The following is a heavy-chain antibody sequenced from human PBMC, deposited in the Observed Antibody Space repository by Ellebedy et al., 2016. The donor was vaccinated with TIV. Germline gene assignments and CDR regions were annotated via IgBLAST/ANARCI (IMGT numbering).Heavy chain of an antibody. CDR2: IYPGDSDT. V-gene: IGHV5-51*01. Sequence: GESLKISCKGSGYSFTNYWIAWVRQTPGKGLEWMGIIYPGDSDTRYSPSFQGQVTISADKSISTAYLHWSSLKAADTAMYYCARAGITMVRGRFYYNAMDVWGQGTTITVSS. D-gene: IGHD3-10*01. CDR1: GYSFTNYW. CDR3: ARAGITMVRGRFYYNAMDV. J-gene: IGHJ6*02.